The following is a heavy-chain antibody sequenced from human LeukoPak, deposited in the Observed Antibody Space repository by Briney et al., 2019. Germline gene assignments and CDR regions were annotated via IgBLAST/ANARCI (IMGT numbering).Heavy chain of an antibody. CDR2: ISYDGSNK. V-gene: IGHV3-30*18. CDR3: AKRPGRYFDWLLLDYYYYGMDV. Sequence: GGSLRLSCTDSGYMFSSFAMNWVRQAPGKGLEWVAVISYDGSNKYYADSVKGRFTISRGNSKNTLYLQMNSLRAEDTAVYYCAKRPGRYFDWLLLDYYYYGMDVWGQGTTVTVSS. J-gene: IGHJ6*02. CDR1: GYMFSSFA. D-gene: IGHD3-9*01.